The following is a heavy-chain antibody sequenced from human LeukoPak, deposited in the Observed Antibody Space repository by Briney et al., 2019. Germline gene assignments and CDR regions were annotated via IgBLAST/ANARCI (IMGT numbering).Heavy chain of an antibody. CDR1: GFTFSSYW. J-gene: IGHJ4*02. CDR3: ARDRWEYYYDSSGLYDY. Sequence: GGSLRLSCAASGFTFSSYWMSWVRQAPGKGLEWVANMKQDGSEKYYVDSVKGRFTISRDNAKNSLYLQMNSLRAEDTAVYYCARDRWEYYYDSSGLYDYWGQGTLVTVSS. CDR2: MKQDGSEK. V-gene: IGHV3-7*01. D-gene: IGHD3-22*01.